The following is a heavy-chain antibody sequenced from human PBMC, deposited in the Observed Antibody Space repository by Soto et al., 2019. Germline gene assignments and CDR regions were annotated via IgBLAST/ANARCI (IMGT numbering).Heavy chain of an antibody. CDR3: ANDPAPDYGDYKKSRISKYFQH. CDR2: ISGSGGST. D-gene: IGHD4-17*01. Sequence: GGSLRLSCAASGFTFSSYAMSWVRQAPGKGLEWVSAISGSGGSTYYADSVKGRFTISRDNSKNTLYLKMNSLRAEDTAVYYCANDPAPDYGDYKKSRISKYFQHWGQGTLVTVSS. J-gene: IGHJ1*01. CDR1: GFTFSSYA. V-gene: IGHV3-23*01.